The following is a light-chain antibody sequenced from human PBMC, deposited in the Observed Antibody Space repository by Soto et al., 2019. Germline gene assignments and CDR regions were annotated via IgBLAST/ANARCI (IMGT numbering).Light chain of an antibody. J-gene: IGLJ3*02. CDR3: CSYSGSYTRV. V-gene: IGLV2-11*01. Sequence: QSALTQPRSVSGSPGQSVTISCTGTSSDVGGYNCVSWYQQHPGKAPKLMIYDVSKRPSGVPDRFTGSTSANTASLTISVLQAEDEADYYCCSYSGSYTRVFGGGTKLTVL. CDR2: DVS. CDR1: SSDVGGYNC.